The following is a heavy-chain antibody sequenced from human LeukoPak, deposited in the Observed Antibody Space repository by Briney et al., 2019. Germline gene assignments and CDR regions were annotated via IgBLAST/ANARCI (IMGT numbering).Heavy chain of an antibody. Sequence: ASVKVSCKASGYTFTSYGISWVRQAPGQGLEWMGWISAYNGNTNYAQKLQGRVTMTTDTSTSTAYMELRSVRSDDTAVYYCARDDSSGWYRNWFDPWGQGTLVTVSS. D-gene: IGHD6-19*01. J-gene: IGHJ5*02. CDR3: ARDDSSGWYRNWFDP. V-gene: IGHV1-18*01. CDR2: ISAYNGNT. CDR1: GYTFTSYG.